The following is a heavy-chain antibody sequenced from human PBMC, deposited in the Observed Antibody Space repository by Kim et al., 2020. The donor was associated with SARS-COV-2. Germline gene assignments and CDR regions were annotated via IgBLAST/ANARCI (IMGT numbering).Heavy chain of an antibody. CDR2: ISYDGSNK. D-gene: IGHD3-10*01. CDR3: ARVPWSRRRGLTYSYYGMDV. J-gene: IGHJ6*02. V-gene: IGHV3-30-3*01. Sequence: GGSLRLSCAASGFTFSSCAIHWVRQAPGKGLEWVSVISYDGSNKNYADSVKGRFTISRDNSKNTLYLQMNSLRAEDTALYYCARVPWSRRRGLTYSYYGMDVWGQGTTVTVSS. CDR1: GFTFSSCA.